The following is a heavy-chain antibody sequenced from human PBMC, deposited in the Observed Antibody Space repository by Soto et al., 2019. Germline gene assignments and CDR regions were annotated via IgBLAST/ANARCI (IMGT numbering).Heavy chain of an antibody. V-gene: IGHV4-39*01. CDR3: ARITGRHLAY. J-gene: IGHJ4*02. Sequence: GPGKSSETLSLTCTVSSGSISVTNVFWGWVRQPPGKGLEWIGNVGYSGTAYFSPSLATRVTFHVDTSKNQFSLPLYSVTAADTAVYYCARITGRHLAYWGQGILVTVSS. CDR1: SGSISVTNVF. CDR2: VGYSGTA.